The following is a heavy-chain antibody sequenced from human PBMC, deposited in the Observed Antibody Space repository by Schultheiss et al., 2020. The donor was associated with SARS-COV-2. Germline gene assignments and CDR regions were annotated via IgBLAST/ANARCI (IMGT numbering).Heavy chain of an antibody. Sequence: GESLKISCAASGFTFSSYAMSWVRQAPGKGLEWVSAISSSGGSTYYAESVKGRFTISRDNSKNTLYMQMNNLRVEDTAVYYCARDNGGMDVWGQGTTVTVSS. J-gene: IGHJ6*02. CDR2: ISSSGGST. V-gene: IGHV3-23*01. CDR3: ARDNGGMDV. CDR1: GFTFSSYA.